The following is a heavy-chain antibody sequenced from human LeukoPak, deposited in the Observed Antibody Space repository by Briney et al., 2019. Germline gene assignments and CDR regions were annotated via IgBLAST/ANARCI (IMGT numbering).Heavy chain of an antibody. CDR3: AKVVVTTYYFDH. V-gene: IGHV3-23*01. CDR2: ISGSGGST. Sequence: GGSXRLSCAASXFXFXXXXXSXVXQXPXXXXXXXXAISGSGGSTYYADSVKGRFTISRDNSKNTLYLQMNSLRAEDTAVYYCAKVVVTTYYFDHWGQGTLVTVSS. D-gene: IGHD3-22*01. J-gene: IGHJ4*02. CDR1: XFXFXXXX.